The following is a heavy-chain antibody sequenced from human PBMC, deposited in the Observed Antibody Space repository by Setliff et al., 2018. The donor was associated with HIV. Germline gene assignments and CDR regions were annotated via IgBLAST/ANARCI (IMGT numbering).Heavy chain of an antibody. V-gene: IGHV4-34*11. CDR2: IYFTGSS. CDR1: GGSFNGYY. CDR3: ARVQMAYAAFDV. Sequence: SETLSLTCAVYGGSFNGYYRSWIRQPPGKGLEWIGSIYFTGSSDNNPSLKSRVTLSVDTSKHQFSLKLSSVTAADTAVYYCARVQMAYAAFDVWGQGTMVTVSS. D-gene: IGHD4-17*01. J-gene: IGHJ3*01.